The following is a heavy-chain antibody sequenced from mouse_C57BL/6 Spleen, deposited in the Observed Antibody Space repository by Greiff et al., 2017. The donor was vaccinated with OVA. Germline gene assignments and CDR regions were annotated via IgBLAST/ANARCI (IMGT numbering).Heavy chain of an antibody. Sequence: QVQLKQSGAELARPGASVKLSCKASGYTFTSYGISWVKQRTGQGLEWIGEIYPRSGNTYYNEKFKGKATLTADKSSSTAYMELRSLTSEDSAVYFCARSDGSSHYYAMDYWGQGTSVTVSS. D-gene: IGHD1-1*01. CDR3: ARSDGSSHYYAMDY. J-gene: IGHJ4*01. V-gene: IGHV1-81*01. CDR1: GYTFTSYG. CDR2: IYPRSGNT.